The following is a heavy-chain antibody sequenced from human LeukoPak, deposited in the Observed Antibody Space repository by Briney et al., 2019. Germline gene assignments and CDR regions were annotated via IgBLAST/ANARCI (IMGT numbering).Heavy chain of an antibody. CDR1: SGSFSGYS. Sequence: SETLSLTCAVYSGSFSGYSWNWIRQPPGKGLEWIGEINHSGSTHYNPSLKSRVTISVDPSKNQFSLKLGSVTAADTAVYYCARSRIPAPGPTHWGQGTLVTVSS. CDR3: ARSRIPAPGPTH. V-gene: IGHV4-34*01. J-gene: IGHJ4*02. D-gene: IGHD6-13*01. CDR2: INHSGST.